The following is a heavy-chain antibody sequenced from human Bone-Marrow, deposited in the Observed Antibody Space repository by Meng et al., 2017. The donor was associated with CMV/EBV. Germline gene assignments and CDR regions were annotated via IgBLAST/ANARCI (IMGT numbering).Heavy chain of an antibody. CDR3: ALDCSSTSCWGY. J-gene: IGHJ4*02. CDR1: GYTFTSYD. CDR2: INPSGGST. V-gene: IGHV1-46*01. D-gene: IGHD2-2*01. Sequence: ASVKVSCKASGYTFTSYDINWVRQAPGQGLEWMGIINPSGGSTSYAQKFQGRVTMTRDTSTSTVYMELSSLRSEDTAVYYCALDCSSTSCWGYWGQGTLVTVSS.